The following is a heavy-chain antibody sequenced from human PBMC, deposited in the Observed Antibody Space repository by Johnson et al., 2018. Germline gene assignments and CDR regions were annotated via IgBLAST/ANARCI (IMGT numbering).Heavy chain of an antibody. CDR1: GFTFSSYA. CDR2: ISGSGGTT. CDR3: AKEELELPPNYMDV. J-gene: IGHJ6*03. V-gene: IGHV3-23*04. Sequence: VQLVESGGGLVQPGGSLRLSCAASGFTFSSYALSWVRQAPGKGLEWVARISGSGGTTNYATSVKGRFTISRDNSKNTVYVQMNSLRVEDTAVEYSAKEELELPPNYMDVWGKGTTVTVS. D-gene: IGHD1-7*01.